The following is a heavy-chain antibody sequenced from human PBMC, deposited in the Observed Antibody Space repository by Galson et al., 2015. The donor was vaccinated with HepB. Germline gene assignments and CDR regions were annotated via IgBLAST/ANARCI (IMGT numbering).Heavy chain of an antibody. CDR2: ISAGGT. V-gene: IGHV3-23*01. Sequence: SLRLSCAASGFIFSKIAMNWVRQAPGKGLEWVATISAGGTDYADSVKGRFSISRDNSWNTLYLQMNSLRVEDTAVYFCVKGLFFVDYWGQGTLVAVSS. D-gene: IGHD3-16*01. CDR1: GFIFSKIA. J-gene: IGHJ4*02. CDR3: VKGLFFVDY.